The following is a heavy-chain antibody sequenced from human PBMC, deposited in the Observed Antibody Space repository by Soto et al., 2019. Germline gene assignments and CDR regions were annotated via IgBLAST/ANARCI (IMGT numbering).Heavy chain of an antibody. V-gene: IGHV4-28*03. Sequence: QVQLQESGPRLVKPSDTLSLTCAVSGYSISSSNWWGWIRQPPGKGLEWIGYIHYSGTTYDNPSLTSGVIRSVETCKNQFPLKLSSVTAVDTALYYCARGGCKGDAFDVWGQGTLVTVSS. CDR3: ARGGCKGDAFDV. D-gene: IGHD2-15*01. J-gene: IGHJ3*01. CDR2: IHYSGTT. CDR1: GYSISSSNW.